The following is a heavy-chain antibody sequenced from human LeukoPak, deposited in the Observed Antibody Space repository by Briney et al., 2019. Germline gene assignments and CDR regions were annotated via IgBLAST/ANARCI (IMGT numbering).Heavy chain of an antibody. CDR2: INPSGGST. J-gene: IGHJ3*02. CDR1: GYTFTSYY. D-gene: IGHD3-10*01. Sequence: ASVKVSCKASGYTFTSYYMHWVQQAPGQGLEWMGIINPSGGSTSYAQKFQGRVTMTRDTSTSTVYMELSSLRSEDTAVYYCARDWPTMGDAFDIWGQGTMVTVSS. V-gene: IGHV1-46*03. CDR3: ARDWPTMGDAFDI.